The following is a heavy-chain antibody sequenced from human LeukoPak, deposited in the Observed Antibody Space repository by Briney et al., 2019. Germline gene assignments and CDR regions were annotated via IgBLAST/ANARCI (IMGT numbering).Heavy chain of an antibody. CDR2: INTNTGNP. V-gene: IGHV7-4-1*02. J-gene: IGHJ5*02. D-gene: IGHD3-22*01. Sequence: ASVKVSCKASGYTFTSYAMNWVRQAPGQGLEWMGWINTNTGNPTYAQGFTGRFVFSLDTSVSTAYLQISSLKAEDTAVYYCARRYYYDSSGYYGINWFDPWGREPWSPSPQ. CDR1: GYTFTSYA. CDR3: ARRYYYDSSGYYGINWFDP.